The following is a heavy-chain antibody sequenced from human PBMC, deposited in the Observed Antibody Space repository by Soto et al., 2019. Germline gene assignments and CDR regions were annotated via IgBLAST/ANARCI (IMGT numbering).Heavy chain of an antibody. CDR2: IIPIFGTA. CDR1: GGTFSSYA. V-gene: IGHV1-69*13. Sequence: ASVKVSCKASGGTFSSYAISWVRQAPGQGLEWMGGIIPIFGTANYAQKFQGRVTITADESTSTAYMELSSLRSEDTAVYYCASAPYNWNDGALDYWGQGTLVTVSS. CDR3: ASAPYNWNDGALDY. J-gene: IGHJ4*02. D-gene: IGHD1-1*01.